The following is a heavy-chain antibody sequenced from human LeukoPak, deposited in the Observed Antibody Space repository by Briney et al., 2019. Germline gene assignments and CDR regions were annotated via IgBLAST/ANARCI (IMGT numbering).Heavy chain of an antibody. CDR3: ARGMTTETSLPYW. J-gene: IGHJ4*02. V-gene: IGHV3-30*04. D-gene: IGHD4-17*01. CDR2: VSAAGTNK. CDR1: GFTFSNYA. Sequence: GTSLRLSCAASGFTFSNYAMHWVRQAPGKGLEWVAVVSAAGTNKYYVDSVKGRFTISRDNSKNTVYLQMNSLRTEDTAVYYCARGMTTETSLPYWWGQGSLVTVSS.